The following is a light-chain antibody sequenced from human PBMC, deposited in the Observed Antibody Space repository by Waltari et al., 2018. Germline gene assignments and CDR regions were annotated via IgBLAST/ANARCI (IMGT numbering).Light chain of an antibody. J-gene: IGKJ2*01. V-gene: IGKV3-15*01. CDR2: GAS. Sequence: IVMTQSPATLSVSPGERATLSCRASQSISPNLAWFQEKPGQAPRLLIYGASTRATGVPARFSGSGSGTYFTLVISSLQSEDCAVYYCQQYDKWLRYSFGQGTKLEIK. CDR3: QQYDKWLRYS. CDR1: QSISPN.